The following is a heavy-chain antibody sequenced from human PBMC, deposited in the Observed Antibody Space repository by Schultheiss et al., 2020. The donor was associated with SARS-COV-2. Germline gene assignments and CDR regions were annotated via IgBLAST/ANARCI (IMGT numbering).Heavy chain of an antibody. J-gene: IGHJ4*02. CDR3: ARDRYGDYASSLDY. D-gene: IGHD4-17*01. CDR2: IIPIFGTA. CDR1: GYTFTSYA. V-gene: IGHV1-69*13. Sequence: SVKVSCKASGYTFTSYAMHWVRQAPGQGLEWMGGIIPIFGTANYAQKFQGRVTITADESTSTAYMELSSLRSEDTAVYYCARDRYGDYASSLDYWGQGTLVTVSS.